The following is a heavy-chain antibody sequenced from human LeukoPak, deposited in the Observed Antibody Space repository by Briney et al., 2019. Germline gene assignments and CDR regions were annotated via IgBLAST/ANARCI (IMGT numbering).Heavy chain of an antibody. V-gene: IGHV3-15*01. D-gene: IGHD3-10*01. J-gene: IGHJ4*02. CDR1: GFTVSSNY. CDR3: TTRGHLRGIDH. CDR2: IQSKPDGGTA. Sequence: GGSLRLSCAASGFTVSSNYMNWVRQAPGKGLEWVGHIQSKPDGGTADYAAPVKGRFTISRDDSKNTLYLVINSLKTEDTAVYYCTTRGHLRGIDHWGQGTLVTVSS.